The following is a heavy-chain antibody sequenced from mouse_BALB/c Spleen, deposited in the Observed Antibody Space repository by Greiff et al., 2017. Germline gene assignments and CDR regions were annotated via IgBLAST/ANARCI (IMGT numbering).Heavy chain of an antibody. D-gene: IGHD4-1*01. J-gene: IGHJ3*01. CDR2: IRLKSDNYAT. Sequence: EVKVEESGGGLVQPGGSMKLSCVASGFTFSSYWMSWVRQSPEKGLEWVAEIRLKSDNYATHYAESVKGKFTISRDDSKSRLYLQMNSLRAEDTGIYYCTRGTGTPWFAYWGQGTLVTVSA. CDR1: GFTFSSYW. V-gene: IGHV6-6*02. CDR3: TRGTGTPWFAY.